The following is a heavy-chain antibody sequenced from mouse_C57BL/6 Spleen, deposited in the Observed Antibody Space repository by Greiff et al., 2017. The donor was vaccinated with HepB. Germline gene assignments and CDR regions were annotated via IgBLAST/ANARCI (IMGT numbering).Heavy chain of an antibody. CDR3: TREDYGNQFAY. D-gene: IGHD2-1*01. CDR1: GFTFSSYA. J-gene: IGHJ3*01. CDR2: ISSGGDYI. Sequence: EVMLVESGEGLVKPGGSLKLSCAASGFTFSSYAMSWVRQTPEKRLEWVAYISSGGDYIYYADTVKGRFTISRDNARNTLYLQMSSLKSEDTAMYYCTREDYGNQFAYWGQGTLVTVSA. V-gene: IGHV5-9-1*02.